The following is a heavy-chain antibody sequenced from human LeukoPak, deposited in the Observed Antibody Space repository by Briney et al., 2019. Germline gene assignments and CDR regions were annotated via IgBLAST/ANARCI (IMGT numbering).Heavy chain of an antibody. D-gene: IGHD3-16*01. Sequence: QTGGSLRLSCAASGFTFNSYWIHWVRQAPGKGLVWVSRINTDGSRTNYADSVKGRFAISRDDAKNTVHLQMYSLGAEDSAVYYCVSGASLAYYMDVWGKGTTVTVSS. CDR2: INTDGSRT. CDR3: VSGASLAYYMDV. V-gene: IGHV3-74*01. J-gene: IGHJ6*03. CDR1: GFTFNSYW.